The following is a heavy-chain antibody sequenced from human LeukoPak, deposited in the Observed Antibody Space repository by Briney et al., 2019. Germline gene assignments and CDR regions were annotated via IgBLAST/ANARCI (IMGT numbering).Heavy chain of an antibody. Sequence: GGSLRLSCAASGFTFSDYILDWVRQAPGKGLEWVGRIRRGANSYTTEYAASVKGRFTISRDDSKNSLYLHMNSLKTEDAAVYHCSRDGGDGSKTPFDIWGQRTIVTVSS. CDR1: GFTFSDYI. V-gene: IGHV3-72*01. CDR2: IRRGANSYTT. CDR3: SRDGGDGSKTPFDI. J-gene: IGHJ3*02. D-gene: IGHD3-16*01.